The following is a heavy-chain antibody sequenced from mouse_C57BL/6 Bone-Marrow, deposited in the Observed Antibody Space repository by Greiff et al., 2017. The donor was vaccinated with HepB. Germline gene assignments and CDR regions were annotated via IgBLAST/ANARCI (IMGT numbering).Heavy chain of an antibody. D-gene: IGHD1-1*01. J-gene: IGHJ1*03. CDR1: GYAFSSSW. CDR2: IYPGDGDT. Sequence: VKLQESGPELVKPGASVKISCKASGYAFSSSWMNWVKQRPGKGLEWIGRIYPGDGDTNYNGKFKGKATLTADKSSSTAYMQLSSLTSEDSAVYFCARKGITTVVAPYWYFDVWGTGTTVTVSS. CDR3: ARKGITTVVAPYWYFDV. V-gene: IGHV1-82*01.